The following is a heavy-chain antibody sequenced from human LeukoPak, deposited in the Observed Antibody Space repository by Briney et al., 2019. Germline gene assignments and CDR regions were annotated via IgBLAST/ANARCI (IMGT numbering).Heavy chain of an antibody. J-gene: IGHJ4*02. CDR3: ARYASTWDLDY. CDR1: GFTFSSYA. Sequence: GGSLRLSCAASGFTFSSYAMSWVRQAPGKGLEWVSSISSSSTYIFYADSVKGRFTISRDNAKNSLYLQMNSLRAEDTAVYYCARYASTWDLDYWGQGTLVTVSS. D-gene: IGHD6-13*01. V-gene: IGHV3-21*06. CDR2: ISSSSTYI.